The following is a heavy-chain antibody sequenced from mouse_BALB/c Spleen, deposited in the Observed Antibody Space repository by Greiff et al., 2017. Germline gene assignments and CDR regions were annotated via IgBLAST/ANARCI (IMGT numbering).Heavy chain of an antibody. Sequence: EVQRVESGGGLVQPGGSRKLSCAASGFTFSSFGMHWVRQAPEKGLEWVAYISSGSSTIYYADTVKGRFTISRDNPKNTLFLQMTSLRSEDTAMYYCAKTGPSGYFDYWGQGTTLTVSS. V-gene: IGHV5-17*02. CDR1: GFTFSSFG. D-gene: IGHD4-1*01. CDR3: AKTGPSGYFDY. J-gene: IGHJ2*01. CDR2: ISSGSSTI.